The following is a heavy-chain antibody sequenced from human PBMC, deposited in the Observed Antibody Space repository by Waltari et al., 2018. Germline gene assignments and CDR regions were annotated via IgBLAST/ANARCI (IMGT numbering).Heavy chain of an antibody. CDR1: GYTFTAYL. V-gene: IGHV5-51*01. CDR2: IWPRDSDA. J-gene: IGHJ6*02. Sequence: EVQLVQSGAEVRKSGESLKISCKGSGYTFTAYLVAWVRQRPGKGLEWMGAIWPRDSDARYSPSFEGQVTISADKSLSTTYLQWSSLKASDTAIYYCARRFPVGYYYGLDVWGQGTAVTVSS. CDR3: ARRFPVGYYYGLDV.